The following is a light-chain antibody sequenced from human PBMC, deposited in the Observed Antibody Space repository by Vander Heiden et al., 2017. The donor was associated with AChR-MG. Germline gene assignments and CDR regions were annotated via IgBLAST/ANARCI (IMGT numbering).Light chain of an antibody. J-gene: IGKJ2*01. Sequence: EIVFTQSPGTLSLSPGERVTISCRASQSVNSNYLAWFRQKPGQVPRLLIYGAFRRATGIPDRFSGSGSGTDFTLTISRLEPEDFGVFYCLQYAGSPRTFGHGARLEI. CDR3: LQYAGSPRT. CDR2: GAF. CDR1: QSVNSNY. V-gene: IGKV3-20*01.